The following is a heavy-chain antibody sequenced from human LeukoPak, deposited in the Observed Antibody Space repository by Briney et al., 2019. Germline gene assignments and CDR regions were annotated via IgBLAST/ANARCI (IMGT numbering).Heavy chain of an antibody. CDR3: ARDSFSNWYYYYYMDV. CDR2: ISSSGSTI. Sequence: PGGSLRLSCAASGFTFSDYYMSWIRQAPGMGLEWVSYISSSGSTIYYADSVKGRFTISRDNAKNSLYLQMNSLRAEDTAVYYCARDSFSNWYYYYYMDVWGKGTTVTVSS. J-gene: IGHJ6*03. D-gene: IGHD1-20*01. V-gene: IGHV3-11*04. CDR1: GFTFSDYY.